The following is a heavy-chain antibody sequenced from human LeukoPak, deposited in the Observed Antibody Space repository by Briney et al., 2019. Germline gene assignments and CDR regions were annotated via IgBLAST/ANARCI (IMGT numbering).Heavy chain of an antibody. D-gene: IGHD3-9*01. Sequence: GGSLSLSCAASGFTFSSYEMNWVRQAPGKGLEWVSYISSSGSTIYYADSVKGRFTISRDNAKNSLYLQMNSLRAEDTAVYYCVHLPYYDILTGYPSPNDYWGQGTLVTVSS. CDR3: VHLPYYDILTGYPSPNDY. J-gene: IGHJ4*02. CDR1: GFTFSSYE. CDR2: ISSSGSTI. V-gene: IGHV3-48*03.